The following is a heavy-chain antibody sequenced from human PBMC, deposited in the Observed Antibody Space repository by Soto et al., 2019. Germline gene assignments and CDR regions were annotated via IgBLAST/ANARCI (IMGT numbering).Heavy chain of an antibody. CDR2: IYYSGST. CDR3: ARGDGITAFDI. V-gene: IGHV4-31*03. Sequence: SETLSLTCTVSGGSISSGGYYWSWIRQHPGKGLEWIGYIYYSGSTYYNPSLKSRVTISVDTSKNQFSLKLSSVTAADTAVYYCARGDGITAFDIWCQGTMVTVSS. D-gene: IGHD1-20*01. CDR1: GGSISSGGYY. J-gene: IGHJ3*02.